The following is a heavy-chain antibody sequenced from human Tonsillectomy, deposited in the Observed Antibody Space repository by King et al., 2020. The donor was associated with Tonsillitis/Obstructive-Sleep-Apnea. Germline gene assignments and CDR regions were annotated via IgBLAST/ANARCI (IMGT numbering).Heavy chain of an antibody. V-gene: IGHV3-48*03. CDR2: ISNSGYTK. J-gene: IGHJ6*02. Sequence: VQLVESGGGLVQPGGSLRLSCGASGFSFSSYEMNWVRQAPGKGLEWLSYISNSGYTKYYADSVKGRFTISRDNAKKSLYLQMNSPRREDTAVYYCETPSQSGGLDVWGQGTTVTVSS. CDR1: GFSFSSYE. CDR3: ETPSQSGGLDV. D-gene: IGHD3-3*01.